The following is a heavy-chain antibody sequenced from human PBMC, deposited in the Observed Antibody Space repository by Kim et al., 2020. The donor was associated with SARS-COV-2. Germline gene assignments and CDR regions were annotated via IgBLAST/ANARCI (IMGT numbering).Heavy chain of an antibody. D-gene: IGHD1-1*01. V-gene: IGHV3-21*01. CDR2: R. Sequence: RYYEDSGKGRFTIARDNDKSSLYLEMNGLRAEDTAVYYCARDLGTYDFDYWGQGTMVTVSS. CDR3: ARDLGTYDFDY. J-gene: IGHJ4*02.